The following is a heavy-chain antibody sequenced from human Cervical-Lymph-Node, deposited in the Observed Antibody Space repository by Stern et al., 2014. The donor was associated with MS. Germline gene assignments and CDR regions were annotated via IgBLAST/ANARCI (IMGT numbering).Heavy chain of an antibody. CDR2: ISSDGNSV. D-gene: IGHD2-2*03. CDR3: ARWMV. J-gene: IGHJ4*02. CDR1: GFTFRTCW. Sequence: EVPLGQSEGGLVQSGGPLRLSCKASGFTFRTCWMHWVRLVPGKGLVWVAGISSDGNSVTYAGSVKGRFTISRDNARNTLYLQMNSLRAEDTAIYYCARWMVWGQGTVVTVSS. V-gene: IGHV3-74*02.